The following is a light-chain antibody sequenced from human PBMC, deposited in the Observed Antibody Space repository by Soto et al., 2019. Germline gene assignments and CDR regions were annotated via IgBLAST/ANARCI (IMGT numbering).Light chain of an antibody. V-gene: IGLV2-14*01. Sequence: QSALTLPASVSGSPGQSITISCTGTSSDVGGYNYVSWYQQHPGKAPKLMIYDDSNRPSGVSNRFSGSKSGNTASLTISGLQAEDEADYYCSSYSSSSTLVFGGGTKLTVL. J-gene: IGLJ2*01. CDR2: DDS. CDR3: SSYSSSSTLV. CDR1: SSDVGGYNY.